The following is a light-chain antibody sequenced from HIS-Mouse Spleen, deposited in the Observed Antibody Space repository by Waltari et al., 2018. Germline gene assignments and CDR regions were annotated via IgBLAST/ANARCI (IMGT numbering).Light chain of an antibody. CDR3: AACDDSLSGPV. CDR1: SSNIGSNY. CDR2: RNN. J-gene: IGLJ3*02. Sequence: QSVLTQPPSASGTPGQRVTISCSGSSSNIGSNYVYWYQQLPGTAPKLLIYRNNRRPSGVPGRFAGSKSGTSASLAISGLRSEDEADYYCAACDDSLSGPVFGGGTKLTVL. V-gene: IGLV1-47*01.